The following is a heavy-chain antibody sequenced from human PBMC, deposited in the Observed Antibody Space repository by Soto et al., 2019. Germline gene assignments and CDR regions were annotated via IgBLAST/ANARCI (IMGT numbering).Heavy chain of an antibody. CDR1: GFTFSSYG. Sequence: PGGSLRLSCAASGFTFSSYGMHWVRQAPGKGLEWVAVISYDGSNKYYADSVKGRFTISRDNSKNTLYLQMNSLRAEDTAVYYCAKDKPYYYDSSGTFEYWGQGTLVTVSS. CDR2: ISYDGSNK. CDR3: AKDKPYYYDSSGTFEY. D-gene: IGHD3-22*01. V-gene: IGHV3-30*18. J-gene: IGHJ4*02.